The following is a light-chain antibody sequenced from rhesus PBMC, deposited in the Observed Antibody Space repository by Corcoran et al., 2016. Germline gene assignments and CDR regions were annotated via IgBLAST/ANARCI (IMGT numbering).Light chain of an antibody. J-gene: IGKJ1*01. CDR1: QSISSW. V-gene: IGKV1-22*01. CDR2: KAS. CDR3: QQYDSIPRT. Sequence: DIQMTQSPSSLSASVGDTVTITCRASQSISSWLAWYQQKPGKAPNLLIYKASSLKSGVPSRFSGSGSGTDFTLTISSLQSEDFATYYCQQYDSIPRTFGQGTKVEIK.